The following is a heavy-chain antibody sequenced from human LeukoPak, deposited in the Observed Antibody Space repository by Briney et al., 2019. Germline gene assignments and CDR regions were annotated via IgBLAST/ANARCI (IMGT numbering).Heavy chain of an antibody. Sequence: SETLSLTCTVSGGSISSYYWSWIRQPPGKGLEWIGYIYYSGSTNYNPSLKSRVTISVDTSKNQFSLKLSPVTAADTAVYYCARHPITMIVVDDAFDIWGQGTMVTVSS. J-gene: IGHJ3*02. CDR1: GGSISSYY. CDR2: IYYSGST. V-gene: IGHV4-59*08. CDR3: ARHPITMIVVDDAFDI. D-gene: IGHD3-22*01.